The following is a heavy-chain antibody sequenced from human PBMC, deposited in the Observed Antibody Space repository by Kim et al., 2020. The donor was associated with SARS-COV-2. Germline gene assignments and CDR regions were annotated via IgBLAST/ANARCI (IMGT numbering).Heavy chain of an antibody. V-gene: IGHV3-23*01. CDR2: ISGSSDRT. CDR3: AKLGDH. J-gene: IGHJ4*02. CDR1: GFTFSNSA. Sequence: GGSLRLSCAASGFTFSNSAMNWVRQAPGKGLEWVSIISGSSDRTNYADSVKGRFTISRENSKNTLYHQMNSLRAEDTAVYYCAKLGDHWGQGTLVTVSS.